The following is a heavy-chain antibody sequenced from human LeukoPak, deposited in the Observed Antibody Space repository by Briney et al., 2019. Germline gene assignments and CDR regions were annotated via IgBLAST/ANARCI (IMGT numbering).Heavy chain of an antibody. CDR2: IYYSGST. V-gene: IGHV4-59*08. J-gene: IGHJ4*02. CDR3: ARLSPYSNFLDY. CDR1: GGSISSYY. D-gene: IGHD4-11*01. Sequence: SETLSLTCTVSGGSISSYYWSWIRQPPGKGLEWIGYIYYSGSTNYNPSLKSRVTISVDTSTNQSSLKLSSVTAADTAVYYCARLSPYSNFLDYWGQGTLVTVSS.